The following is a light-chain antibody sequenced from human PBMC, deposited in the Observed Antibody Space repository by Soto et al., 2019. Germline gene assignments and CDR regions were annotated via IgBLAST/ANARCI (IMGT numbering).Light chain of an antibody. J-gene: IGLJ1*01. CDR2: EVS. CDR1: SSDVGGYSY. V-gene: IGLV2-14*01. Sequence: QSALTQPASVSGSPGQSITISCTGTSSDVGGYSYVSWYQQHPGKAPKLMIYEVSNRPSGVSNRFSGSKSGNTASLTISGLQAEDEADYYCSSYTSSSTLESVFGTGTKVTVL. CDR3: SSYTSSSTLESV.